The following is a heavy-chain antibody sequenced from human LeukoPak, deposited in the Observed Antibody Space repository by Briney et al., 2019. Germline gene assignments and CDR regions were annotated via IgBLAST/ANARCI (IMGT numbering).Heavy chain of an antibody. CDR1: GYTFTSYD. V-gene: IGHV1-8*01. D-gene: IGHD3-10*01. J-gene: IGHJ4*02. CDR2: MNPNSGNT. Sequence: ATVKVSCKTSGYTFTSYDINWVRQATGQGLEWMGWMNPNSGNTGYAQKFQGRVTMTRNTSISTAYMELSSLRSEDTAVYYCARVSPRQFVDYWGQGTLVTVSS. CDR3: ARVSPRQFVDY.